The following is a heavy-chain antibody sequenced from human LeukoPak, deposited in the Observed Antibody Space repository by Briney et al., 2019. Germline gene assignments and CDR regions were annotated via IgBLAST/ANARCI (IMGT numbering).Heavy chain of an antibody. J-gene: IGHJ4*02. CDR1: GFTFSSYW. D-gene: IGHD1-26*01. V-gene: IGHV3-30*18. CDR3: AKGELHFNTCSFDY. CDR2: ISYDGNHK. Sequence: GGSLRLSCAASGFTFSSYWMTWVRQAPGKGLEWVAVISYDGNHKYYGDSVKGRFTISRDNSRNTLYLQMDSLKTEDTAVYYCAKGELHFNTCSFDYWGQGTLVTVSS.